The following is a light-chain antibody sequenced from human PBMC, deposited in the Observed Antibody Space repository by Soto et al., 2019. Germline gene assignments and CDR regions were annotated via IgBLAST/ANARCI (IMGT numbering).Light chain of an antibody. Sequence: EIVMTQSPATLSVSPGERATLSCRASQSVSSYLAGYQQKPGQAPRLLIYDASNRATGIPARFSGSGSGTDFTLTISSLEPEDFAVYYCQQRSNWLTFGGGTKVDIK. V-gene: IGKV3-11*01. J-gene: IGKJ4*01. CDR3: QQRSNWLT. CDR2: DAS. CDR1: QSVSSY.